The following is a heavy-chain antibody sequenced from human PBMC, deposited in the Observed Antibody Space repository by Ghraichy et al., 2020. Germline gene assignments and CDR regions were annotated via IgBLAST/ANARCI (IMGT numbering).Heavy chain of an antibody. V-gene: IGHV4-61*01. J-gene: IGHJ6*02. CDR2: IYYSGST. Sequence: SETLSLTCTVSGGSVSSGSYYWSWIRQPPGKGLEWIGYIYYSGSTNYNPSLKSRVTISVDTSKNQFSLKLSSVTAADTAVYYCARDRHYYDSSGYAPYGMDVWGQGTTVTVSS. CDR3: ARDRHYYDSSGYAPYGMDV. CDR1: GGSVSSGSYY. D-gene: IGHD3-22*01.